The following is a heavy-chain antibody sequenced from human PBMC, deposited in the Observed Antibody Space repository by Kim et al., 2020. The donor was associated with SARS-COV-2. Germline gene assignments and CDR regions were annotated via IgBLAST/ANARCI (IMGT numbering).Heavy chain of an antibody. CDR2: ISGDGGST. J-gene: IGHJ6*02. CDR3: AKDIGAVAGTGGHYYYGMDV. Sequence: GGSLRLSCAASGFTFDDYAMHWVRQAPGKGLEWVSLISGDGGSTYYADSVKGRFTISRDNSKNSLYLQMNSLRTEDTALYYCAKDIGAVAGTGGHYYYGMDVWGQGTTVGVSS. V-gene: IGHV3-43*02. CDR1: GFTFDDYA. D-gene: IGHD6-19*01.